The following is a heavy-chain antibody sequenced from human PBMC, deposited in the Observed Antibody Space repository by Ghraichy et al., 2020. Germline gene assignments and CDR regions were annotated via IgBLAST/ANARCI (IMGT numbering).Heavy chain of an antibody. J-gene: IGHJ4*02. CDR2: ISGSGDST. CDR3: AKSDCGVTSCYVRDY. Sequence: GGSLRLSCAASGFTFSSYAMSWVRQAPGKGLERVSTISGSGDSTDYGDSVKGRFTISRDNFKNTLYLQMNSLRAEDTAIYYCAKSDCGVTSCYVRDYWGQGTLVTVSS. D-gene: IGHD3-10*02. CDR1: GFTFSSYA. V-gene: IGHV3-23*01.